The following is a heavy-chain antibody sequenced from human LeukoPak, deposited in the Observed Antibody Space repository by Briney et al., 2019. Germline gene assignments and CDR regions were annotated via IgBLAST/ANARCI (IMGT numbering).Heavy chain of an antibody. CDR3: AIGPGGLFHY. J-gene: IGHJ4*02. CDR1: GFTFSRYS. V-gene: IGHV3-21*01. CDR2: ISSGSSYI. Sequence: GGSLRLSCAASGFTFSRYSMNWVRQAPGKGLEWVSSISSGSSYIYYADSVKGRFTISRDNAKNSLYLQMNSLRAEDAAVYYCAIGPGGLFHYWGQGTLVTVSS. D-gene: IGHD4-23*01.